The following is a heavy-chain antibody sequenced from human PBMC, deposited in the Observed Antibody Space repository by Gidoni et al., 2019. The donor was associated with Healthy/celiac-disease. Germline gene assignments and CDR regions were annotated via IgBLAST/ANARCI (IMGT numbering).Heavy chain of an antibody. V-gene: IGHV4-59*01. J-gene: IGHJ6*02. CDR1: GGSISSYY. Sequence: QVQLQESGPGLVKPSETLSLICTVSGGSISSYYWSWLRQPPGKGLEWIGYIYYSGSTNYNPSLKSRVTISVDTSKNQFSLKLSSVTAADTAVYYCARDYSNYGYGMDVWGQGTTVTVSS. D-gene: IGHD4-4*01. CDR2: IYYSGST. CDR3: ARDYSNYGYGMDV.